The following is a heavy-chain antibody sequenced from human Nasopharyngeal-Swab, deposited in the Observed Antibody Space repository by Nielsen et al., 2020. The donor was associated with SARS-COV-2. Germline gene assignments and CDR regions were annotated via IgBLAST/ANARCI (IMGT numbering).Heavy chain of an antibody. Sequence: ASVKVSCKASGYTFPSHDISWVRPAPGQGLEWMGWISAYNGNTNYAQKLQGRVTMTTDTSTSTAYMDLRSLRSDDTAVYYCARGVFSGSSLLYYFDYWGQGTLVTVSS. V-gene: IGHV1-18*04. J-gene: IGHJ4*02. D-gene: IGHD1-26*01. CDR1: GYTFPSHD. CDR3: ARGVFSGSSLLYYFDY. CDR2: ISAYNGNT.